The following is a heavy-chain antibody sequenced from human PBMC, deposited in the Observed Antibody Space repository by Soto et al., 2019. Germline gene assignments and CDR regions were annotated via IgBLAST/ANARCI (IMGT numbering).Heavy chain of an antibody. V-gene: IGHV3-23*01. CDR1: GFTFSSYA. CDR3: ARDLAPLMTTVTAADF. D-gene: IGHD4-17*01. CDR2: ISGSGGST. J-gene: IGHJ4*02. Sequence: GGSLRLSCAASGFTFSSYAMSWVRQAPGKGLEWVSAISGSGGSTYYADSVKGRFTISRDNAMKSLYLQMNSLRAEDTAVYYCARDLAPLMTTVTAADFWGQGTLVTVSS.